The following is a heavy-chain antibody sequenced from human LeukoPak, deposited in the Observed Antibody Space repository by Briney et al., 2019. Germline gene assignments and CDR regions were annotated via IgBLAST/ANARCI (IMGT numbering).Heavy chain of an antibody. CDR2: INPNSGGT. D-gene: IGHD3-9*01. CDR1: GYTFTGYY. J-gene: IGHJ4*02. V-gene: IGHV1-2*02. Sequence: ASVKVSCKASGYTFTGYYMHWVRQAPGQGLEWMGWINPNSGGTNYAKNFQGRVTMTRDTSISTAYMELSRLRSDDTAVYYCAREALYYDILTGYSAANPYYFDYWGQGTLVTVPS. CDR3: AREALYYDILTGYSAANPYYFDY.